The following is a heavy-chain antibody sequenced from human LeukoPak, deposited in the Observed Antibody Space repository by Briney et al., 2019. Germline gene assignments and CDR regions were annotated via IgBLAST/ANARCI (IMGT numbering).Heavy chain of an antibody. CDR2: ISGSGGST. D-gene: IGHD2-2*01. CDR3: ASWGGVVVPAAIHPFDY. CDR1: GFTFSSYA. J-gene: IGHJ4*02. Sequence: GGSLRLSCAASGFTFSSYAMSWVRQAPGKGLEWVSAISGSGGSTYHADSVKGRFTISRDNSKNTLYLQMNSLRAEDTAVYYCASWGGVVVPAAIHPFDYWGQGTLVTVSS. V-gene: IGHV3-23*01.